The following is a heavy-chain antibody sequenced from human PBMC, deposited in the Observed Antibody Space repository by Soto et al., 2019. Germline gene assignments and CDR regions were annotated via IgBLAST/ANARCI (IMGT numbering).Heavy chain of an antibody. CDR1: GFTLSSYW. CDR2: IKQDGSQK. CDR3: MTSVTTHDY. Sequence: GGSLRLSCAASGFTLSSYWMNWVRLAPGKGLEWVANIKQDGSQKNYADSVKGRFTISRDNAKNSLYLQMSSLRAEDTAVYYCMTSVTTHDYWGQGTLVTVSS. V-gene: IGHV3-7*01. J-gene: IGHJ4*02. D-gene: IGHD4-17*01.